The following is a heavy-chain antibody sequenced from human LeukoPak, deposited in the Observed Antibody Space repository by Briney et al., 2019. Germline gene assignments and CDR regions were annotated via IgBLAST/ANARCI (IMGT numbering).Heavy chain of an antibody. CDR3: AKAPSDYPTYYYYGMDV. V-gene: IGHV3-23*01. CDR2: ISGSGGST. D-gene: IGHD4-17*01. Sequence: PGGSLRLTCAASGFTFSSYAMSWVRQAPGKGLEWVSAISGSGGSTYYSDSVKGRFTISRDNSKNTLYLQMNSLRAEDTAVYYCAKAPSDYPTYYYYGMDVWGQGTTVTVSS. J-gene: IGHJ6*02. CDR1: GFTFSSYA.